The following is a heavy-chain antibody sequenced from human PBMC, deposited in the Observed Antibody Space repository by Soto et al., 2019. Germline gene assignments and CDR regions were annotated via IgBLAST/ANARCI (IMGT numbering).Heavy chain of an antibody. J-gene: IGHJ4*02. Sequence: ASVKVSCAASGYTFTNFYSHLVREAPGQGLEWMGAINPTGDTTTYAQNFQGRVTLTTDTSTSTVYFQLGSLGSEDTAVYYCARANTMTRGPVNDFPPPLYWGQGTLVTGS. V-gene: IGHV1-46*01. CDR3: ARANTMTRGPVNDFPPPLY. D-gene: IGHD3-10*01. CDR2: INPTGDTT. CDR1: GYTFTNFY.